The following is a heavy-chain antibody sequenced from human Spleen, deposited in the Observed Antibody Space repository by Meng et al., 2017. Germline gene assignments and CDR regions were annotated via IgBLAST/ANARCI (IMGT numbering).Heavy chain of an antibody. CDR1: GGSFSDYY. V-gene: IGHV4-59*10. J-gene: IGHJ6*02. CDR3: ARYSYGYLNGMDV. CDR2: IYTSGST. D-gene: IGHD5-18*01. Sequence: GSLRLSCVVSGGSFSDYYWSWIRQPAGKGLEWIGRIYTSGSTNYNPSLKSRVTMSVDTSKNQFSLKLSSVTAADTAVYYCARYSYGYLNGMDVWGQGTTVTVSS.